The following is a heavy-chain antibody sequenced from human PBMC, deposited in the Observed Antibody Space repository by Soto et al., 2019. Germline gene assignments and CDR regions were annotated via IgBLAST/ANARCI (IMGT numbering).Heavy chain of an antibody. CDR2: ISGSGGTA. D-gene: IGHD1-7*01. V-gene: IGHV3-23*01. J-gene: IGHJ4*02. CDR3: AKGRGQNWNFHY. Sequence: EVQLLESGGGSVQPGGSLRLSCAASGFTFSSYAMHWVRRPPGKGLEWVSSISGSGGTAYYADSVKGRFSISRDSLVNTLYLQMNSLRAEDTAVYYCAKGRGQNWNFHYWCQGTLVTVSP. CDR1: GFTFSSYA.